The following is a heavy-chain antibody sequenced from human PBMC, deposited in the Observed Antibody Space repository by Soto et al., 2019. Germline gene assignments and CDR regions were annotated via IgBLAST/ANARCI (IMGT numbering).Heavy chain of an antibody. D-gene: IGHD6-19*01. V-gene: IGHV3-20*04. CDR3: ARDPAQPPYSSGWYTPNYFDY. J-gene: IGHJ4*02. Sequence: GGSLRLSCAASGFTFDDYGMSWVRQAPGKGLEWVSGINWNGGSTGYADSVKGRFTISRDNAKNSLYLQMNSLRAEDTALYYCARDPAQPPYSSGWYTPNYFDYWGQGTLVTVSS. CDR2: INWNGGST. CDR1: GFTFDDYG.